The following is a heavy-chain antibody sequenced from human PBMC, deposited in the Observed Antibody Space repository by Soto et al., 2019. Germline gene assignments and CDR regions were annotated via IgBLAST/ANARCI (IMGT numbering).Heavy chain of an antibody. D-gene: IGHD4-17*01. Sequence: QVQLQESGPGLVKPSETLSLTCTVSGGSISSYYWSWIRQPPGKGLEWIGYIYYSGSTNYNPSLKSRVTISVDTSTNQFSLKLSSVTAADTAVYYCARDPLGFPYYDYGDYGLDLWCRGTLVTVSS. CDR1: GGSISSYY. CDR3: ARDPLGFPYYDYGDYGLDL. CDR2: IYYSGST. J-gene: IGHJ2*01. V-gene: IGHV4-59*01.